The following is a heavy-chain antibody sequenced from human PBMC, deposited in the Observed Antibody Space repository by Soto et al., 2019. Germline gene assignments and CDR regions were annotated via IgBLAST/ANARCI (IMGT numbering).Heavy chain of an antibody. D-gene: IGHD6-19*01. CDR2: ISSSSSTI. CDR3: ARDTYSSGWYNWFDP. CDR1: GFTFSSYS. J-gene: IGHJ5*02. V-gene: IGHV3-48*02. Sequence: GGSLRLSCAASGFTFSSYSMNWVRQAPGKGLEWVSYISSSSSTIYYADSVKGRFTISRDNAKNSLYLQMNSLRDEDTAVYYCARDTYSSGWYNWFDPWGQGTLVTVSS.